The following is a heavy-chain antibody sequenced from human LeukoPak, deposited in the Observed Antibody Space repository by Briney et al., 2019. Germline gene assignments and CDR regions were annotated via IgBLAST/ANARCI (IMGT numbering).Heavy chain of an antibody. J-gene: IGHJ5*02. CDR1: GGSISSGDYY. V-gene: IGHV4-39*01. Sequence: PSETLSLTCTVSGGSISSGDYYWSWIRQPPGKGLEWIATFFYGGNTYYNPSLKSRVTISVDPSKNQFSLKLYSVTAADTAVYYCARLPPRTESDYPPRGCFDPWGQGTLVTVSS. CDR3: ARLPPRTESDYPPRGCFDP. CDR2: FFYGGNT. D-gene: IGHD4-17*01.